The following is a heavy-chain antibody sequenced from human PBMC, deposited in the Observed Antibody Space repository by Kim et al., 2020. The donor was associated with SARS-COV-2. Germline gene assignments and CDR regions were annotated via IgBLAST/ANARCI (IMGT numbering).Heavy chain of an antibody. CDR3: SGWGITGY. J-gene: IGHJ4*02. D-gene: IGHD3-3*01. CDR2: GWTT. V-gene: IGHV3-49*02. Sequence: GWTTEYAASVKGQFTISRDDSKSIAYLQMNSLKTEDTAVYYCSGWGITGYWGQGTLVTVSS.